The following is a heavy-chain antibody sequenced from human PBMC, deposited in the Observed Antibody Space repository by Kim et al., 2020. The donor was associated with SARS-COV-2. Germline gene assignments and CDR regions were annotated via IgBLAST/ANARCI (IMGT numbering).Heavy chain of an antibody. CDR1: GASISSGGYY. Sequence: SETLSLTCGVSGASISSGGYYWTWIRQRPGKAPEWIGYFSFPLVKYFNPSLKSRLDISVDTSKNQFCLKLTSVTAADTAVYFCTRAVGSAQLYCFDYWGQGILVTLTS. J-gene: IGHJ4*02. CDR3: TRAVGSAQLYCFDY. D-gene: IGHD1-26*01. CDR2: FSFPLVK. V-gene: IGHV4-31*11.